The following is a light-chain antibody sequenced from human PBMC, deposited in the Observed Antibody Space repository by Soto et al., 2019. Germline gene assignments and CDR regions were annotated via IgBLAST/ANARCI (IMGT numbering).Light chain of an antibody. V-gene: IGKV1-6*01. CDR3: LQDYIYPWT. CDR1: QGIGDE. J-gene: IGKJ1*01. Sequence: IQMTQSPSSLSASVGDRVTITCRASQGIGDELGWYQQKPGKAPKLLIYAASSLQSGVPPRFSGSGSGTDFTLTISSLQPEDFATYYCLQDYIYPWTFGQGTKVDIK. CDR2: AAS.